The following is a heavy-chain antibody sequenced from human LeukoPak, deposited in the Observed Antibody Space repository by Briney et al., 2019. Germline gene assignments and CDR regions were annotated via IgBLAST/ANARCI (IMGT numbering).Heavy chain of an antibody. CDR3: ARVNSGWYGGFDF. CDR1: GGSISSSRSY. CDR2: IFHSGNT. J-gene: IGHJ4*02. D-gene: IGHD6-19*01. Sequence: PSETLSLTCTVSGGSISSSRSYWGWIRQSPGKGLEWIGSIFHSGNTYYNPSLSSRVTISVDTSKNQFSLRLSSVTAADTAMYFCARVNSGWYGGFDFWGQGMLVTVSS. V-gene: IGHV4-39*07.